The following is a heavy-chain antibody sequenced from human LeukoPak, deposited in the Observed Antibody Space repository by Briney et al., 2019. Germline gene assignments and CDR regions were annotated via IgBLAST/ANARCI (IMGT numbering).Heavy chain of an antibody. Sequence: GGSLRLSCAASGFIFNNYWMGWVRQAPGKGLEWVANIKQDGSEKHYVDSAKGRFIISRDNAKNSLYLQMNSLRAEDTAVYYCARVEGTEMATIAEFDYWGQGTLVTVSS. J-gene: IGHJ4*02. D-gene: IGHD5-24*01. V-gene: IGHV3-7*01. CDR2: IKQDGSEK. CDR3: ARVEGTEMATIAEFDY. CDR1: GFIFNNYW.